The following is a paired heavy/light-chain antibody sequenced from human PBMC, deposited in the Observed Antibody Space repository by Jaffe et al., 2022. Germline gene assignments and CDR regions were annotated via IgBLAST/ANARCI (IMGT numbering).Light chain of an antibody. Sequence: DVVMTQSPLSLPVTLGQPASISCRSSQSLVHTDGNTYLSWYQQRPGQSPRRLFYMVSNRDSGVPDRFSGSGSGTDFTLKISRVEAEDVGVYYCMQGTHWPKTFGQGTKLEIK. CDR1: QSLVHTDGNTY. CDR2: MVS. CDR3: MQGTHWPKT. J-gene: IGKJ2*01. V-gene: IGKV2-30*02.
Heavy chain of an antibody. D-gene: IGHD1-1*01. Sequence: EVHLVESGGGLVQPGGSLRLSCAASGFTFNTYWMYWVRQGPGKELQCLSTINPDESRTVYADSVKGRFTISRDNAKSTLYLQMNSLRADDTAIYYCVSLTNGAGLDSWGQGTLVSVSS. V-gene: IGHV3-74*01. CDR1: GFTFNTYW. J-gene: IGHJ4*02. CDR3: VSLTNGAGLDS. CDR2: INPDESRT.